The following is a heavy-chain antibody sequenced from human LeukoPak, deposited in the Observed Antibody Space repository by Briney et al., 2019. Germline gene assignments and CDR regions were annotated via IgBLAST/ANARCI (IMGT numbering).Heavy chain of an antibody. J-gene: IGHJ6*03. V-gene: IGHV4-61*02. D-gene: IGHD1-26*01. CDR1: GGSISSGSYY. CDR2: IYTSGST. Sequence: SETLSLTCTVSGGSISSGSYYWSWIRQPAGKGLEWIGRIYTSGSTNYNPSLKSRVTISVDTSKNQFSLKLSSVTAADTAVYYCARGLSGSNRGYYYYMDVWSKGTTVTVSS. CDR3: ARGLSGSNRGYYYYMDV.